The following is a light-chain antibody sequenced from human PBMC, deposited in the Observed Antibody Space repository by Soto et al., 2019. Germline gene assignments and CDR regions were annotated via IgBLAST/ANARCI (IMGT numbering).Light chain of an antibody. J-gene: IGKJ4*01. Sequence: PGERVTLSCRASQSVSSSYLTWYQQKPGQAPRLLIYGASTRATGIPARFSGSGSGTDFTLTISSLQPEDFAVYYCQQDYNSLTFGGGTKVEIK. CDR1: QSVSSSY. CDR2: GAS. CDR3: QQDYNSLT. V-gene: IGKV3D-7*01.